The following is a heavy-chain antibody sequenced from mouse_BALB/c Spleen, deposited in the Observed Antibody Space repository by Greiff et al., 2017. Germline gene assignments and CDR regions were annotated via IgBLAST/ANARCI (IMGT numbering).Heavy chain of an antibody. CDR3: ARGGGSSYWYFDV. CDR2: ISNLAYST. V-gene: IGHV5-15*02. D-gene: IGHD1-1*01. CDR1: GFTFSDYG. J-gene: IGHJ1*01. Sequence: DVQLVESGGGLVQPGGSRKLSCAASGFTFSDYGMAWVRQTPGKGPEWVAFISNLAYSTYYADTVTGRFTISRENAKNTLYLEMSSLRSEDTAVYYCARGGGSSYWYFDVWGAGTTVTVSS.